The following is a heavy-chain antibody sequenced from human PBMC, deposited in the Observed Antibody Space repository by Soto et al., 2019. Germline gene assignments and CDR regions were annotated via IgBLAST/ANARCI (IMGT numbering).Heavy chain of an antibody. CDR2: ISAYNGNT. V-gene: IGHV1-18*01. CDR3: ARSKVRGVIYTNYYYMDV. CDR1: GYTFTSYG. D-gene: IGHD3-10*01. J-gene: IGHJ6*03. Sequence: ASVKVSCKASGYTFTSYGISWVRQAPGQGLEWMGWISAYNGNTNYAQKLQGRVTMTTDTSTSTAYMELRSLRSDDTAVYYCARSKVRGVIYTNYYYMDVWGKGTTVTVSS.